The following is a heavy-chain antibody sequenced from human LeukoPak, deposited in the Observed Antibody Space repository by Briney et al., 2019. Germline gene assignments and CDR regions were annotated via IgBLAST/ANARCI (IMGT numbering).Heavy chain of an antibody. CDR1: GFSFSKYA. V-gene: IGHV3-23*01. Sequence: PGGSLRLSCAASGFSFSKYAMSWVRQAPGKGLDWVSAIGGGGSTTYYADSVKGRFTTSRDNSKNTLYLQMNSLRAEDTAIYYCAKAGYCGDGNCLKFESWGQGTLVTVSS. CDR2: IGGGGSTT. D-gene: IGHD2-15*01. CDR3: AKAGYCGDGNCLKFES. J-gene: IGHJ4*02.